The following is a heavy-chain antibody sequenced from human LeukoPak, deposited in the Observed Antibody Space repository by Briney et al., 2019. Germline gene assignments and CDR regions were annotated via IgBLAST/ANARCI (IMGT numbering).Heavy chain of an antibody. CDR2: ISYDGRNK. D-gene: IGHD6-19*01. CDR3: VRDQWLATSSAFDL. Sequence: GKSLRLSCAGSGFSFRSFAMNWVRQAPGKELQWVALISYDGRNKNYADSVRGRFTISSDISNNTLFLQMDSLRGDDTAVYYCVRDQWLATSSAFDLWGQGTMVIVSS. CDR1: GFSFRSFA. V-gene: IGHV3-30*04. J-gene: IGHJ3*01.